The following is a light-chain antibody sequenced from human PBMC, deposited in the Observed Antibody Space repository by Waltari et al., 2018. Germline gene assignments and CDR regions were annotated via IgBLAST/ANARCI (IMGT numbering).Light chain of an antibody. V-gene: IGLV2-11*01. CDR2: DVS. CDR3: CSYAGSVV. J-gene: IGLJ2*01. CDR1: SSDVGGYNH. Sequence: QSALTQPRSVSGSPGQSVTISCTGTSSDVGGYNHVSWYQQHPGKAPKLMIYDVSKRPSGVPDRFSGSKSGNTASLTISGLQAEDEADYYCCSYAGSVVFGGGTKLTVL.